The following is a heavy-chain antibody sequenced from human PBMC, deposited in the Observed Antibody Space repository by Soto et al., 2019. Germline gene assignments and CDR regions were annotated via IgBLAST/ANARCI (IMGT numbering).Heavy chain of an antibody. CDR3: ARESEDLSSNLDY. Sequence: GGSLRLSCAASGFTFTRYSMNWVRQAPGKGLEWVAPISSTTNYIYYGESLKGRLTISRDNAKNSMYLQMNTLRAEDTAVYYCARESEDLSSNLDYWGQGTLVTVSS. V-gene: IGHV3-21*06. CDR2: ISSTTNYI. CDR1: GFTFTRYS. J-gene: IGHJ4*02.